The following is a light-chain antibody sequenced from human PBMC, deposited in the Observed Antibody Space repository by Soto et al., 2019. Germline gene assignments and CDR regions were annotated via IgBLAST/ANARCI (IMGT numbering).Light chain of an antibody. CDR3: SSYGSTSARYV. CDR2: EVR. Sequence: QSALAQPASVSGSPGQSITISCTGTSSDVGAYNYVSWYHQHPGKAPKLMMYEVRGRPSGVSNRFSGSKSGNTASLTISGLQAEDEGDYFCSSYGSTSARYVFGTGTKVTVL. CDR1: SSDVGAYNY. J-gene: IGLJ1*01. V-gene: IGLV2-14*01.